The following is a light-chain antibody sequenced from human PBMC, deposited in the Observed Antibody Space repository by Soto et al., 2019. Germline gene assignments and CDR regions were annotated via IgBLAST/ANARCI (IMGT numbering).Light chain of an antibody. V-gene: IGKV3-11*01. Sequence: EIVLTQSPATLSLSPGERATVSCRASQSVGSYLLWYQQKPGQAPRALIYDASNRATGIPARFSGSGSGTDFTLTISSLEPEDFVVYYCQQRYNAPWTFGQGTKVEIK. CDR3: QQRYNAPWT. CDR1: QSVGSY. CDR2: DAS. J-gene: IGKJ1*01.